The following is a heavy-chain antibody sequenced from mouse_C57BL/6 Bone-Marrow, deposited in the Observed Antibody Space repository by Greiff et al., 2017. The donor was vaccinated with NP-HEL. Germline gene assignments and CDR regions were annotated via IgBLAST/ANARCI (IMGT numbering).Heavy chain of an antibody. CDR1: GYAFSSSW. V-gene: IGHV1-82*01. Sequence: VQGVESGPELVKPGASVKISCKASGYAFSSSWMNWVKQRPGKGLEWIGRIYPGDGDTNYNGKFKGKATLTADKSSSTAYMQLSSLTSEDSAVYFCARRDYYGSSFYYAMDYWGQGTSVTVSS. J-gene: IGHJ4*01. D-gene: IGHD1-1*01. CDR2: IYPGDGDT. CDR3: ARRDYYGSSFYYAMDY.